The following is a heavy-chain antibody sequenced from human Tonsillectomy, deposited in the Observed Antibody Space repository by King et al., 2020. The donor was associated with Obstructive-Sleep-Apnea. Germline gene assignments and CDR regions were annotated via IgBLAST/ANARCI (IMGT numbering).Heavy chain of an antibody. J-gene: IGHJ6*02. Sequence: VQLQESGPGLVKPSQTLSLTCTVSGDSISSGGYYWSWIRQQPGEGLEWIGYIYYSGSTYYNPSLKSRVTISVDTSKNQFSLNLSSVTAADTAVYYCARDRQQLVGYYGMDVWGQGTTVTVSS. CDR2: IYYSGST. D-gene: IGHD6-13*01. CDR3: ARDRQQLVGYYGMDV. CDR1: GDSISSGGYY. V-gene: IGHV4-31*03.